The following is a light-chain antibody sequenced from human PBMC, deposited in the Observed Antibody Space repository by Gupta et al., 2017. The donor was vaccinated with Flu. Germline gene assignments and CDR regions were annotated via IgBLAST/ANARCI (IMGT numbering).Light chain of an antibody. CDR2: GAS. J-gene: IGKJ3*01. Sequence: SLSPGERATLSCRASQRVSYSYLAWYQQQPGQAPRLLIYGASSRAMGIADRFSGSGYGTDCTLTISRLELEDFALYYCQQYGSSHRGGFTFGHGTKVDIK. CDR3: QQYGSSHRGGFT. V-gene: IGKV3-20*01. CDR1: QRVSYSY.